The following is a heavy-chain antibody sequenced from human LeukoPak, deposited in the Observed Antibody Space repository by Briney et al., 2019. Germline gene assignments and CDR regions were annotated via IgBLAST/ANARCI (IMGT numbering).Heavy chain of an antibody. CDR1: GYTFISYN. CDR2: MNPHSGKT. CDR3: ARLSSHYGDYKVDP. V-gene: IGHV1-8*02. J-gene: IGHJ5*02. D-gene: IGHD4-17*01. Sequence: ASVRVSCKASGYTFISYNINWVRQATGQGLEWMGWMNPHSGKTGYAQNFQGRVTMTRDTSISTAYMELSGLRSEDTAVYYCARLSSHYGDYKVDPWGQGTLVTVSS.